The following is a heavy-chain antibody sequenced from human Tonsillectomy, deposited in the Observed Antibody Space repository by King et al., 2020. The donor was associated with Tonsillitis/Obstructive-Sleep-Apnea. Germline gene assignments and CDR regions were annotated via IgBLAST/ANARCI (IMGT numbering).Heavy chain of an antibody. D-gene: IGHD5-18*01. CDR2: IYWDDDK. J-gene: IGHJ4*02. CDR3: ANGKTSMSFDY. CDR1: GFSLSTSGVG. Sequence: TLQESGPTLVKPTQTLTLTCTFSGFSLSTSGVGVGWIRQPPGEALEWLALIYWDDDKRYSPSLKSRLPITKDASKNHVVLTMTNMDPVDTATYYCANGKTSMSFDYWCQGTLVTVSS. V-gene: IGHV2-5*02.